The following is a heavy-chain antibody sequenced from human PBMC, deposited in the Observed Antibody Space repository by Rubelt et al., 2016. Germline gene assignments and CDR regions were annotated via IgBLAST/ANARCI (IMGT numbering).Heavy chain of an antibody. D-gene: IGHD5-12*01. CDR2: ISGSGGST. Sequence: EVQLVESGGGLVQPGGSLRLSCGASGFIFSSYSMNWVRQAPGRGLEWVSGISGSGGSTYYADSVKGRFTISRDNSKNTLYLQMSSRRAEDTAAYYCAKDRGDYWPPRFDPWGQGTLVIVSS. J-gene: IGHJ5*02. V-gene: IGHV3-23*04. CDR3: AKDRGDYWPPRFDP. CDR1: GFIFSSYS.